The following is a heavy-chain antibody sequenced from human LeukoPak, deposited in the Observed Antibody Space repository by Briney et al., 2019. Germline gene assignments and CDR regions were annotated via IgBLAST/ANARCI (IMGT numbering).Heavy chain of an antibody. D-gene: IGHD3-22*01. CDR2: IIPIFGTA. CDR1: GGTFSSYA. J-gene: IGHJ4*02. CDR3: ARGGYYDSSGTLGY. V-gene: IGHV1-69*13. Sequence: SVKVSCKAPGGTFSSYAISWVRQAPGQGLEWMGGIIPIFGTANYAQKFQGRVTITADESTSTAYMELSSLRSEDTAVYYCARGGYYDSSGTLGYWGQGTLVTVPS.